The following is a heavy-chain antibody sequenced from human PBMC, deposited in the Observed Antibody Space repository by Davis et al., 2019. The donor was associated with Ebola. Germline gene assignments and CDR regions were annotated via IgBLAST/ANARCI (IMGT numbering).Heavy chain of an antibody. J-gene: IGHJ4*02. D-gene: IGHD3-22*01. CDR1: GDTLSSYA. CDR2: IIPVFRTA. V-gene: IGHV1-69*06. Sequence: AASVKVSCKAVGDTLSSYAMTWVRQAPGQGLEWMGGIIPVFRTANYAQKFQGRVTITADKSTSTAYMELSSLSSEDTAVYYCASETYYYDSSGYYLANFDYWGQGTLVTVSS. CDR3: ASETYYYDSSGYYLANFDY.